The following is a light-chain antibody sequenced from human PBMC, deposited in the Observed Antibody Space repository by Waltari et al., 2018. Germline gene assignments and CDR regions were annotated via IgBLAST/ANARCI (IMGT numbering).Light chain of an antibody. Sequence: QSALTPPRAVSGSPGQSVTISCTGTSSAVGGYNFVSWYQQYPGKAPKLVIYDVNKRPSGVPDRFSGSKSGNTASLIISGLQTEDEADYYCCSYAGYYTVFGGGTKVAVL. CDR3: CSYAGYYTV. CDR2: DVN. CDR1: SSAVGGYNF. V-gene: IGLV2-11*01. J-gene: IGLJ3*02.